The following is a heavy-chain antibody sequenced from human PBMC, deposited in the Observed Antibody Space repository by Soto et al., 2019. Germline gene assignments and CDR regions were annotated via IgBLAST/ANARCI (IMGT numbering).Heavy chain of an antibody. V-gene: IGHV3-64D*06. D-gene: IGHD3-9*01. Sequence: QPGGSLSLSCSASGFTFSEYSMHWVRQAPGKGLQYVSTISSDGDITYYADSVKGRFTISRDNSKNTLYLQMNSLRPEDTAVYYCVKVSTFYDILTGYYSTNFFDPWGQGTLVTVSS. CDR1: GFTFSEYS. CDR2: ISSDGDIT. CDR3: VKVSTFYDILTGYYSTNFFDP. J-gene: IGHJ5*02.